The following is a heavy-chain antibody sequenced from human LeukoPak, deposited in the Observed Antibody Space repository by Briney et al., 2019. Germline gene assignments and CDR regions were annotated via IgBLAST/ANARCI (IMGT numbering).Heavy chain of an antibody. D-gene: IGHD6-6*01. CDR1: GGSISSSSYY. CDR3: AAPYSASLCYDY. Sequence: SETLSLTCTVSGGSISSSSYYWGWVRQPPGKGLEWIGSINYSGTTYYNPSLKSRVTISVDTSNNQFSLRLNSVTAADTAVYYCAAPYSASLCYDYWGQGTLVTVSS. J-gene: IGHJ4*02. V-gene: IGHV4-39*01. CDR2: INYSGTT.